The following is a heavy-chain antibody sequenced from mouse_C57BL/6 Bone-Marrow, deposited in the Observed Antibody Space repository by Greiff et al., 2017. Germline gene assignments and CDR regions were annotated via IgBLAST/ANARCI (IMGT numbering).Heavy chain of an antibody. J-gene: IGHJ4*01. Sequence: EVMLVESGGGLVQPGGSLKLSCAASGFTFSDYYMYWVRQTPEKRLEWVAYISNDGGNTYYPDTVKGRFTISRDNAKNTLYLQMSRLKSEATAMYYCARLDAMDYWGQGTSVTVSS. V-gene: IGHV5-12*01. CDR2: ISNDGGNT. CDR1: GFTFSDYY. CDR3: ARLDAMDY.